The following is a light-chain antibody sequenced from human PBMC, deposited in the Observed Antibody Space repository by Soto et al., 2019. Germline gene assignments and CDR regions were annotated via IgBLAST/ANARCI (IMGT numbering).Light chain of an antibody. CDR3: HQYGGSPGT. CDR2: DAS. CDR1: QSVSSNY. Sequence: EVVLTQSPDTLSLPPGERATLSCRASQSVSSNYLAWYQQKPGQAPRLLIYDASTRATGVPDRFSGSGSGTDFTLTISRLEPEDFVVYYCHQYGGSPGTLGQGTKVDI. V-gene: IGKV3-20*01. J-gene: IGKJ1*01.